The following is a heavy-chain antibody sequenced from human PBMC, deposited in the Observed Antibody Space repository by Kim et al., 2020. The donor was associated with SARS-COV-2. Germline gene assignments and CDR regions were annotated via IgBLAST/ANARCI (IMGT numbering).Heavy chain of an antibody. Sequence: SVKGRFTISRDNSKNTLYLQMNSLRAEDTAVYYCARLTVRGVIFPNWFDPWGQGTLVTVSS. CDR3: ARLTVRGVIFPNWFDP. J-gene: IGHJ5*02. D-gene: IGHD3-10*01. V-gene: IGHV3-53*01.